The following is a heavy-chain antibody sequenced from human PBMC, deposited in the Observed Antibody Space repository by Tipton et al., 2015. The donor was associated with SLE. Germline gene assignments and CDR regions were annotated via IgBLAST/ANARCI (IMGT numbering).Heavy chain of an antibody. J-gene: IGHJ4*02. CDR1: GGSFSGYY. D-gene: IGHD6-19*01. Sequence: LRLSCAVYGGSFSGYYGSWIRQPPGKGLEWIGEINHSGSTNYSPSLKSRVTISVDTSKNQFSLKLSSATAADTAVYYCARGISSGWWNYWGQGNLVTVSS. CDR2: INHSGST. CDR3: ARGISSGWWNY. V-gene: IGHV4-34*01.